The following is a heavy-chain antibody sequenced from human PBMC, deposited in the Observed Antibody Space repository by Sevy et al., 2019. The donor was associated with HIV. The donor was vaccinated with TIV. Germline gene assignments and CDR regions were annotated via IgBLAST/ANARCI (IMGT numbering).Heavy chain of an antibody. V-gene: IGHV3-20*04. CDR1: GFTIDDYG. D-gene: IGHD4-4*01. CDR3: ARDRRMTTVTNYYYYGMDV. CDR2: INWNGGSS. Sequence: GGSLRLSCAASGFTIDDYGMSWVRQAPGKGLEWVSGINWNGGSSGYADSVKGRFTISRDNAKNSLYLQMNSLRAEDTALYYCARDRRMTTVTNYYYYGMDVWGQGTTVTVSS. J-gene: IGHJ6*02.